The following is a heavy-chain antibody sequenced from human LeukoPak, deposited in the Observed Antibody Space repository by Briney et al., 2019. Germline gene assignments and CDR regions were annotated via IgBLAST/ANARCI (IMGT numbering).Heavy chain of an antibody. Sequence: GGSLRLSCAASGFTFSSYAMSWVRQAPGKGLEWVSAISGSGGSTYHADSVKGRFTISRDNSKNTLYLQMNSLRVEDTAVYYCAKLYSGSYGSFDYWGQGTLVTVSS. CDR2: ISGSGGST. D-gene: IGHD1-26*01. CDR3: AKLYSGSYGSFDY. CDR1: GFTFSSYA. V-gene: IGHV3-23*01. J-gene: IGHJ4*02.